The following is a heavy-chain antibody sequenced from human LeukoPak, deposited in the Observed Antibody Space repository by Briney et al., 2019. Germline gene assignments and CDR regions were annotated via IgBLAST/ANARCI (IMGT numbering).Heavy chain of an antibody. Sequence: PGRSLRLSCAASGFTFRSYAMSWVRQAPGKGLGWVSAISGSGGSTYYADSVKGGLTISRDNSKNTLYLQMNSRRAEDTAVYYCAKEGWQFAEKWFDPWGQGTLVTVSS. CDR2: ISGSGGST. V-gene: IGHV3-23*01. J-gene: IGHJ5*02. D-gene: IGHD2-15*01. CDR3: AKEGWQFAEKWFDP. CDR1: GFTFRSYA.